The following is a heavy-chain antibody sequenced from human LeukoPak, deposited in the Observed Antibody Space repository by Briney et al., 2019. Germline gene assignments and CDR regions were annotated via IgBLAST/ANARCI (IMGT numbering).Heavy chain of an antibody. V-gene: IGHV4-59*01. CDR1: GGSISRYY. J-gene: IGHJ3*02. CDR2: IYYTGAT. CDR3: ARDXRESNKPNDAFDI. Sequence: SETLSLTCSVSGGSISRYYWSWIRQPPGKGREWIGYIYYTGATYYNPSLESRVPISIDPSKRQLSLELWSVTVAPPAVCLRARDXRESNKPNDAFDIWGQGTMVTVSS.